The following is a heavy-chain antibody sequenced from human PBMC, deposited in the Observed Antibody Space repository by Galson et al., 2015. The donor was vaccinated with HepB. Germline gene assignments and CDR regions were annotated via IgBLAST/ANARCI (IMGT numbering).Heavy chain of an antibody. V-gene: IGHV3-11*01. CDR2: ITSTSRTV. CDR3: ATYDRGAFHL. D-gene: IGHD3-3*01. CDR1: GFTFSDYY. Sequence: SLRLSCAASGFTFSDYYMSWIRQAPGKGLEWIPYITSTSRTVWSADSVKGRFTISRDNTGDSLFLEINSLRVDDTAVYYCATYDRGAFHLWGQGTTVTVS. J-gene: IGHJ3*01.